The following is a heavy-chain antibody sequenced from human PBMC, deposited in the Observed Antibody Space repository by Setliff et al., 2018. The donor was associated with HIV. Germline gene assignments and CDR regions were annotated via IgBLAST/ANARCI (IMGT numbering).Heavy chain of an antibody. J-gene: IGHJ4*02. CDR1: GDSISSGGYF. D-gene: IGHD3-16*01. Sequence: PSETLSLTCTVSGDSISSGGYFWIWIRQHPGQGLEWMGYIYKTGSTYYNLSLKSRMTISLDTSKNQFLLKLNSVTAADTAVYYCARGGRKDLTDNWGQGTLVTVSS. CDR2: IYKTGST. CDR3: ARGGRKDLTDN. V-gene: IGHV4-31*03.